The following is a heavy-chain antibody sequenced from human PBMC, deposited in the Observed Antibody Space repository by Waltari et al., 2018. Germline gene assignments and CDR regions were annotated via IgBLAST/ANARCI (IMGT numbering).Heavy chain of an antibody. CDR3: ARDPLNDYGGWDDY. D-gene: IGHD4-17*01. CDR1: GVIFRSNA. V-gene: IGHV3-23*01. Sequence: EVQLLESGGTLVQPGGSLRVSCAASGVIFRSNAFSWVRQAPGKGLEWVSSISGSGENTYYAESVKGRFTISRDNSKHTVFLQMNNLRVDDTAVYYSARDPLNDYGGWDDYWGQGTLVTVSS. J-gene: IGHJ4*02. CDR2: ISGSGENT.